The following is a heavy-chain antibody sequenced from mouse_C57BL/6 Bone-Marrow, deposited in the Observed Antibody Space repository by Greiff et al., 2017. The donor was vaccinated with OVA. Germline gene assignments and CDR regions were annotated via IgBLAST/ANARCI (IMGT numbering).Heavy chain of an antibody. CDR1: GYTFTSYW. V-gene: IGHV1-74*01. CDR2: IHPYDSDT. Sequence: QVQLQQPGAELVKPGASVKVSCKASGYTFTSYWMHWVKQRPGQGLEWIGRIHPYDSDTNYNQKFKGKATLTVDKSSSTAYMQLSSLTSEDTAVYDCAIHYYSGSSYFGYWGQGTAATVTA. CDR3: AIHYYSGSSYFGY. J-gene: IGHJ4*01. D-gene: IGHD1-1*01.